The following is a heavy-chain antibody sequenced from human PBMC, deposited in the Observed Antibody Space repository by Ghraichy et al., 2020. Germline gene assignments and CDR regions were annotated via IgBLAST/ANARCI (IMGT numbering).Heavy chain of an antibody. CDR3: AKSIATFQYNWNDPFDY. V-gene: IGHV3-23*01. J-gene: IGHJ4*02. CDR2: ISGSGGST. Sequence: LSLTCAASGFTFSSYAMSWVRQAPGKGLEWVSAISGSGGSTYYADSVKGRFTISRDNSKNTLYLQMNSLRAEDTAVYYCAKSIATFQYNWNDPFDYWGQGTLVTVSS. CDR1: GFTFSSYA. D-gene: IGHD1-1*01.